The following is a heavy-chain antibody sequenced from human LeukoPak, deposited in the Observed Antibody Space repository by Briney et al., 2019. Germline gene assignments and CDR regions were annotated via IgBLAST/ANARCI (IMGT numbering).Heavy chain of an antibody. V-gene: IGHV4-4*07. CDR3: ARDLSRGGVYYYYMDV. Sequence: PSETLSLTCTVSGGSISSYYWSWIRQPAGKGLEWIGRIYTSGSTNYNPSLKSRFTMSVDTSKNQFSLKLSSVTAADTAVYYCARDLSRGGVYYYYMDVWGKGTTVTVSS. D-gene: IGHD2-8*02. J-gene: IGHJ6*03. CDR2: IYTSGST. CDR1: GGSISSYY.